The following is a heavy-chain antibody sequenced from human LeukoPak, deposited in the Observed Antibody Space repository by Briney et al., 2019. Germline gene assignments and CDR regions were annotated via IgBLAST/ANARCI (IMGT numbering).Heavy chain of an antibody. V-gene: IGHV3-30-3*01. CDR2: MSYDGSNK. CDR3: ARGGVTTMTLRDLWLDY. CDR1: GFTFSNYA. D-gene: IGHD4-17*01. J-gene: IGHJ4*02. Sequence: GESLKISCAASGFTFSNYAMHWVRQAPGKGLEWVALMSYDGSNKFYADSVKGRFTISRDNSKSTLYLQMNSLKAEDTAVYYCARGGVTTMTLRDLWLDYWGQGTLVTVSS.